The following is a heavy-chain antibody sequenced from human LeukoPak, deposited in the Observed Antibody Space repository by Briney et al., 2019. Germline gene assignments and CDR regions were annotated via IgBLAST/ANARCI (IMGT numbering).Heavy chain of an antibody. CDR2: VIPILRQS. CDR1: GGTFSTFA. V-gene: IGHV1-69*04. CDR3: AKVRGSDAFDI. Sequence: ASVKVSCKASGGTFSTFALNWVRQAPGQGLEWMGRVIPILRQSGSAQKFQGRVTITADTSTSTAYMELRSLRSEDTAVYYCAKVRGSDAFDIWGQGTMVTVSS. J-gene: IGHJ3*02.